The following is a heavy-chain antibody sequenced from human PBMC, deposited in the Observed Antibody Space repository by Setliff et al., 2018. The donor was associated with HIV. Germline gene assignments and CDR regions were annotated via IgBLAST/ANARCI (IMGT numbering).Heavy chain of an antibody. CDR3: ARVAWYYSFWSGLGDAFDL. Sequence: ASVKVSCKASGYTFTSYGISWVRQAPGQGLEWMGWIRAYSGNTNYAQKLQSRVTMSTDTSTSTAYMELRSLRSDDTAVYYCARVAWYYSFWSGLGDAFDLWGQGTMVTVSS. CDR1: GYTFTSYG. J-gene: IGHJ3*01. V-gene: IGHV1-18*01. D-gene: IGHD3-3*01. CDR2: IRAYSGNT.